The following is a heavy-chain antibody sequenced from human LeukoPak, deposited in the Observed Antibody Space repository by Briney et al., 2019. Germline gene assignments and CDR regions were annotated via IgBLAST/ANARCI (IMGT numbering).Heavy chain of an antibody. V-gene: IGHV3-15*05. Sequence: GGSLRLSCAASGFTFRNAWMSWVRQAPGKGLEWVGRTKSKTDGGTTDYAAPVKGRFTISRDNAKNTLYLQMNSLRAEDTAVYYCVELTSMVEQYWGQGTLVTVSS. CDR2: TKSKTDGGTT. CDR1: GFTFRNAW. CDR3: VELTSMVEQY. J-gene: IGHJ4*02. D-gene: IGHD3-10*01.